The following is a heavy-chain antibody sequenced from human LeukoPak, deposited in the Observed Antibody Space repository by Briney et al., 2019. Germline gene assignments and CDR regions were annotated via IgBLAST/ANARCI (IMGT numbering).Heavy chain of an antibody. J-gene: IGHJ4*02. V-gene: IGHV6-1*01. D-gene: IGHD6-13*01. CDR3: ARDRGGSSWYYFDN. Sequence: SQTLSLTCAISGDSVSRDTAAWNWVRQSPSRGLEWLGRTYYRSKWYNDYAVSVKSRITINPDTSKNQISLQLNSVTPEDTAVYYCARDRGGSSWYYFDNWGQGSLVTVSS. CDR2: TYYRSKWYN. CDR1: GDSVSRDTAA.